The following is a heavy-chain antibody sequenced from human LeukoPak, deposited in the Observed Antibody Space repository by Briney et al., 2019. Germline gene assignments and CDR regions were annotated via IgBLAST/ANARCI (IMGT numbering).Heavy chain of an antibody. CDR2: IKHDGSEK. J-gene: IGHJ4*02. D-gene: IGHD2-2*02. CDR1: GFTLSRYW. Sequence: PGGSLRLSCAASGFTLSRYWMSWVRQAPGKGLEWVANIKHDGSEKYYVDSVKGRFTISRDNAKNSLYLQMNSLRGEDTAVYYCARDRDHYNYFEYWGQGTLVTVSS. CDR3: ARDRDHYNYFEY. V-gene: IGHV3-7*04.